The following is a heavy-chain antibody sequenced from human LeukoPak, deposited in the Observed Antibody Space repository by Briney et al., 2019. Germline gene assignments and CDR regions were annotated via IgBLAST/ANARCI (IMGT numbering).Heavy chain of an antibody. V-gene: IGHV3-7*01. Sequence: GGSLRLSCAASGFTFSSYWMSWVRQAPGKGLEWVANIKQDGSEKYYVDSVKGRFTISRDNAKNSLYLQMNSLRAEDTAVYYCARVSGNYDSSGYYYAYNYYYYMDVWGKGTTVTVSS. D-gene: IGHD3-22*01. J-gene: IGHJ6*03. CDR3: ARVSGNYDSSGYYYAYNYYYYMDV. CDR2: IKQDGSEK. CDR1: GFTFSSYW.